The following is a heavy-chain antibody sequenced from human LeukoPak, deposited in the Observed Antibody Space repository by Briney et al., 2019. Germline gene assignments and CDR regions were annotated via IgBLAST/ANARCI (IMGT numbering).Heavy chain of an antibody. V-gene: IGHV1-2*04. D-gene: IGHD5-12*01. CDR2: INPNSGGT. Sequence: ASVKVSCKASGYTFTDYYVHWVRQAPGQGLEWMGWINPNSGGTNYAQKFQGWVTMTRDTSISTAYMELSRLRSDDTAVYYCARGVVATPREYYFDYWGQGTLVTVSS. CDR3: ARGVVATPREYYFDY. J-gene: IGHJ4*02. CDR1: GYTFTDYY.